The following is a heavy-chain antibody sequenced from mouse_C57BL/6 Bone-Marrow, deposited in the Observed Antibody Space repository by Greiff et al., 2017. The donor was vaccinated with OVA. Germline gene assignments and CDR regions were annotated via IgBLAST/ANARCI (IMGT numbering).Heavy chain of an antibody. J-gene: IGHJ3*01. D-gene: IGHD1-1*01. CDR3: ARSRGHYYGSSAWFAY. CDR1: GYTFTSYW. V-gene: IGHV1-64*01. CDR2: IHPNSGST. Sequence: QVQLQQPGAELVKPGASVKLSCKASGYTFTSYWMHWVKQRPGQGLEWIGMIHPNSGSTNYNEKFKSKATLTVDKSSSTAYMQLRSLTSEDSAVYYCARSRGHYYGSSAWFAYWGQGTLVTVSA.